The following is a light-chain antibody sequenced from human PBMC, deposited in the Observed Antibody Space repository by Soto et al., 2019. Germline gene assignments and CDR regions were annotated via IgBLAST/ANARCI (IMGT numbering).Light chain of an antibody. CDR3: SSYTSDSSYV. CDR1: SSDVGLYDY. Sequence: SVLTQPASVSGSPGQSITISCTGTSSDVGLYDYVSWYQQHPGKAPQLMIYAVSNRPSGVSNRFSASKSGNTASLFISGLQAEDEADYSCSSYTSDSSYVFGSGTKVTVL. V-gene: IGLV2-14*01. J-gene: IGLJ1*01. CDR2: AVS.